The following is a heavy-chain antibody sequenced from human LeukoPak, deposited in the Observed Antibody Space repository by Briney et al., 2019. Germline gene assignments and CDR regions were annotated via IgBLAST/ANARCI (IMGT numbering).Heavy chain of an antibody. Sequence: GGSLRLSCAGSGFTVSSNHMSWVRQAPGKGLEWVSVIYNGDKTYYADSVKGRFTISRDKSKNTLFLQMNSLRAEDTAVYYCARDGGFGDLSAFDIWGQGTMVPVSS. CDR3: ARDGGFGDLSAFDI. CDR2: IYNGDKT. D-gene: IGHD3-10*01. V-gene: IGHV3-66*01. J-gene: IGHJ3*02. CDR1: GFTVSSNH.